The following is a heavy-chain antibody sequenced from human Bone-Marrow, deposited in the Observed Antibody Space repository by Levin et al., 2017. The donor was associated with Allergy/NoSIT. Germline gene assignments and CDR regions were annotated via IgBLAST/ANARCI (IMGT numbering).Heavy chain of an antibody. J-gene: IGHJ4*02. CDR2: IRSKANSYAT. CDR3: TRLSGSGSYYNPDFDY. CDR1: GFTFSGSA. V-gene: IGHV3-73*01. D-gene: IGHD3-10*01. Sequence: GGSLRLSCAASGFTFSGSAMHWVRQASGKGLEWVGRIRSKANSYATAYAASVKGRFTISRDDSKNTAYLQMNSLKTEDTAVYYCTRLSGSGSYYNPDFDYWGQGTLVTVSS.